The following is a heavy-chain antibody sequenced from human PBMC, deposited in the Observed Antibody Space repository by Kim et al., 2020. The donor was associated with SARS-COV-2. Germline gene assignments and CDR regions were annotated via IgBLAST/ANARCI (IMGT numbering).Heavy chain of an antibody. CDR2: IYYSGST. CDR1: GGSISSSSCY. CDR3: ARSLGAGTSTIFGVVIIPDAFDL. V-gene: IGHV4-39*01. Sequence: SETLSLTCTVSGGSISSSSCYWGWIRQPPGKGLEWIGSIYYSGSTYYNPSLKSRVTISVDTSKNQFSLKLSSVTAADTAVYYCARSLGAGTSTIFGVVIIPDAFDLWGQGTMVTVSS. D-gene: IGHD3-3*01. J-gene: IGHJ3*01.